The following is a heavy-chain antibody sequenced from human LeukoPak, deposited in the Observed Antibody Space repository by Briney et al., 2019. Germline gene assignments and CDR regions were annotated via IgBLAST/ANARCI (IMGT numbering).Heavy chain of an antibody. J-gene: IGHJ4*02. CDR1: GYTFTIYG. CDR2: ISAYNGNT. Sequence: RASVKVSCKASGYTFTIYGISWVRQAPGQGGEWMGWISAYNGNTNYAQKLQGRVTITTDTSTSTAYMELRSLRSDDTAVYYCARRGWVVAATDYWGQGTLVTVSS. V-gene: IGHV1-18*01. CDR3: ARRGWVVAATDY. D-gene: IGHD2-15*01.